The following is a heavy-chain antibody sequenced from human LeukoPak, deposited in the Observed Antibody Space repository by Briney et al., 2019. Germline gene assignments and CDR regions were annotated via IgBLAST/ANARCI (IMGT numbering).Heavy chain of an antibody. CDR2: IYSGGST. D-gene: IGHD2-2*01. CDR3: ARDVSLYCSSATCFHDAFDI. V-gene: IGHV3-66*02. CDR1: GFTVSSSC. Sequence: GGSLRLSCAASGFTVSSSCMSWVRQAPGKGLEWVAVIYSGGSTDYADSVKGRFTISRDNSKNTLYLQMNSLRAEDTAVYYCARDVSLYCSSATCFHDAFDIWGQGTMVTVSS. J-gene: IGHJ3*02.